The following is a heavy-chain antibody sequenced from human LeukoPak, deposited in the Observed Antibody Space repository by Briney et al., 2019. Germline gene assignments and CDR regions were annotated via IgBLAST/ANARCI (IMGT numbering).Heavy chain of an antibody. CDR3: AKDYHYSDNYDAFDI. CDR2: ISGSGGST. J-gene: IGHJ3*02. Sequence: GGSLRLSCAASGFSFSSYAMNWVRQAPGKGLEWVSKISGSGGSTYYADSVKGRFTVSRDNSKNTLYLQMNSLRAEDTAIYYCAKDYHYSDNYDAFDIWGQGTMVTVSS. CDR1: GFSFSSYA. D-gene: IGHD3-16*02. V-gene: IGHV3-23*01.